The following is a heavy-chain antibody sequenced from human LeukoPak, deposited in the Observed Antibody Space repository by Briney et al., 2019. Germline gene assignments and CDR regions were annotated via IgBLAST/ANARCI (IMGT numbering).Heavy chain of an antibody. CDR2: IYYSGST. CDR1: GGSISSSSYY. Sequence: SETLSLTCTVSGGSISSSSYYWGWIRQPPGKGLEWIGSIYYSGSTYYNPSLKSRVTISVDTSKNQFSLKLSSVTAADTAVYYCARLYGGNPADYFDYWGQGTLVTVSS. CDR3: ARLYGGNPADYFDY. D-gene: IGHD4-23*01. J-gene: IGHJ4*02. V-gene: IGHV4-39*01.